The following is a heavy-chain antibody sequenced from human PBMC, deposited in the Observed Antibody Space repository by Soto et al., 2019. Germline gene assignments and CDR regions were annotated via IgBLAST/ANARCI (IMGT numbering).Heavy chain of an antibody. Sequence: SETLSLTCTVSGGSISSGGYYWSWIRQHPGKGLEWIGYIYYSGSTYYNPSLKSRVTISVDTFKNQFSLRLTSVTAADTAVYYCARYNAASGTYYFDFWGQGALVTVSS. CDR3: ARYNAASGTYYFDF. CDR2: IYYSGST. D-gene: IGHD6-13*01. V-gene: IGHV4-31*03. J-gene: IGHJ4*02. CDR1: GGSISSGGYY.